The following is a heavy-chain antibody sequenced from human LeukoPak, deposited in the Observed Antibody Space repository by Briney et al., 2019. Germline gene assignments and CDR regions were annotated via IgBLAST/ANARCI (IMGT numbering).Heavy chain of an antibody. D-gene: IGHD2/OR15-2a*01. V-gene: IGHV3-30*18. CDR1: GFTFSSYG. CDR2: ISYDGSNK. Sequence: PGGSLRLSCAASGFTFSSYGMHWVRQAPGKGLEWVAVISYDGSNKYYADSVKGRFTISRDNSKNTLYLQMNSLRAEDTAVYYCAKEALWSSPFDYWGQGTLVTVSS. CDR3: AKEALWSSPFDY. J-gene: IGHJ4*02.